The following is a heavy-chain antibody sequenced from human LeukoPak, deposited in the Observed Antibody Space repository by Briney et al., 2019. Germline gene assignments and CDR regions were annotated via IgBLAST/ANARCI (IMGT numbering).Heavy chain of an antibody. D-gene: IGHD6-13*01. CDR2: IYTSGST. V-gene: IGHV4-4*07. J-gene: IGHJ4*02. CDR1: GGSISSYY. CDR3: ARHTRYSSSMYYFDY. Sequence: SETLSLTCTVSGGSISSYYWSWIRQPAGKGLEWIGRIYTSGSTNYNPSLKSRVTMSVDTSKNQFSLKLSSVTAADTAVYYCARHTRYSSSMYYFDYWGQGTLVTVSS.